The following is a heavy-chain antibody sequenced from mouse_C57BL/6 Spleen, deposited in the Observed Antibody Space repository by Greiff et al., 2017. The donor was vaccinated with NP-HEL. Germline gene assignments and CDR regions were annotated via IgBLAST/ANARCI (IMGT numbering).Heavy chain of an antibody. V-gene: IGHV1-82*01. CDR1: GYAFSSSW. D-gene: IGHD2-2*01. CDR2: ISHGDGDT. J-gene: IGHJ2*01. CDR3: ARSGLRYYFDY. Sequence: QVQLQQSFTELVKPGGEGKSGGRVSGYAFSSSWMNWVKQRPGKGLEWIGRISHGDGDTNYNGKFKGKATLTADKSSSTAYMQLSSLTSEDSAVYFCARSGLRYYFDYWGQVTTLTVSS.